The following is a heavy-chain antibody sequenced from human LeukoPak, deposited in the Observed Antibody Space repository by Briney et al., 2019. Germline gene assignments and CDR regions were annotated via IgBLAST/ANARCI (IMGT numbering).Heavy chain of an antibody. J-gene: IGHJ4*02. CDR3: ASFGYYYDSSGYGRGDY. V-gene: IGHV3-43D*03. Sequence: GGSLRLSCAASGFTFDDYAMHWVRQAPGRGLEWVSLISWDGGSTYYADSVKGRFTISRDNAKNSMYLQMKSLRAEDTAVYYCASFGYYYDSSGYGRGDYWGQGTLVTVSS. CDR2: ISWDGGST. D-gene: IGHD3-22*01. CDR1: GFTFDDYA.